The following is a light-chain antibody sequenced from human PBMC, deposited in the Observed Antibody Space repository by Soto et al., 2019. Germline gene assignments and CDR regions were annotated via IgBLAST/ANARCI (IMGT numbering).Light chain of an antibody. CDR1: SSDVGGYKY. V-gene: IGLV2-8*01. CDR3: CSYAGRNNYV. CDR2: EVS. J-gene: IGLJ1*01. Sequence: QSVLTQPPSASGSPGQSVTISCTGTSSDVGGYKYVSWFQQHPGKAPTLMICEVSKRPSGVPDRFSGSRSGNTASLTVSGLQAEDEADYYCCSYAGRNNYVFGTGTKLTVL.